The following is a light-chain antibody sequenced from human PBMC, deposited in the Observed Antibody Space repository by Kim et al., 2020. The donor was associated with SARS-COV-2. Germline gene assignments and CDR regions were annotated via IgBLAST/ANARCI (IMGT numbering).Light chain of an antibody. Sequence: DIQMTQSPSSLSASVGDRVTITCRASQRISSYLNWYQQKPGKAPNLLIYAASSLQSGVPSRFSGSGSGTDFTLTISSLQPEDFATYYCQQSYNTPYSFGQGTKLET. J-gene: IGKJ2*03. CDR2: AAS. CDR1: QRISSY. V-gene: IGKV1-39*01. CDR3: QQSYNTPYS.